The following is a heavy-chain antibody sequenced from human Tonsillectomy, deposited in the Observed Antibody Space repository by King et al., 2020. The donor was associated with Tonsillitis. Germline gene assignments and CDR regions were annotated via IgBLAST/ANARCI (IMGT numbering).Heavy chain of an antibody. CDR3: GRYEDGVLDP. CDR1: GGSISGGAYY. J-gene: IGHJ5*02. Sequence: VQLQESGPGLVKPSQTLSLTCTVSGGSISGGAYYWSWIRQHPGKGLEWIGDIYYSGNTYYNPSLKSRLTISVDTSKNQFSLKLSSVTAADTAVYYCGRYEDGVLDPWGQGTLVTVSS. V-gene: IGHV4-31*03. D-gene: IGHD5-24*01. CDR2: IYYSGNT.